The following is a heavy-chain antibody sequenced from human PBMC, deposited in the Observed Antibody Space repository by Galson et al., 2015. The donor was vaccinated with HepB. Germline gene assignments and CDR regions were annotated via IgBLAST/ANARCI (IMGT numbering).Heavy chain of an antibody. D-gene: IGHD2-2*01. J-gene: IGHJ2*01. CDR3: ARDPAAAPSWYFDI. V-gene: IGHV3-33*01. Sequence: SLRLSCAASGVNFSNHGMNCVRQAPGKGLEWVADIFFDGNTKYYADSVKGRFTISRDNSKSTMYLQMNSLRAEDTAIYYCARDPAAAPSWYFDIWGRGALVTVSS. CDR1: GVNFSNHG. CDR2: IFFDGNTK.